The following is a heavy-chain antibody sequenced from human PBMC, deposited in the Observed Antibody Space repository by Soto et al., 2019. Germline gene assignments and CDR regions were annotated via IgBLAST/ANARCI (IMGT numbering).Heavy chain of an antibody. D-gene: IGHD6-6*01. CDR1: GFTFSTYA. CDR3: ARGGHKSSSSSCYYFAMDV. CDR2: ISYDGNTE. J-gene: IGHJ6*02. Sequence: QVQLVESGGGVVQPGRSLRLSCVASGFTFSTYAVDWVRQAPGKGLEWVAVISYDGNTEYYADSVKGRFTISRDTSKNTLYLQMNSLRGEDTAVYYCARGGHKSSSSSCYYFAMDVWGQGTTVTVSS. V-gene: IGHV3-30-3*01.